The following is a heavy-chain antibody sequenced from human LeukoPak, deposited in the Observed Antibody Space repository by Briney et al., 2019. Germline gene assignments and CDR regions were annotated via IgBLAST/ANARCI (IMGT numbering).Heavy chain of an antibody. J-gene: IGHJ4*02. CDR3: ARHRHSSGPKPFDY. D-gene: IGHD6-19*01. V-gene: IGHV4-39*01. Sequence: PSETLSLTCTVSGGSISSSSYYWGWIRQPPGKGLEWIGSIYYSGSTYYNPSLKSRVTISVDTSKNQFSLELSSVTAADTAVYYCARHRHSSGPKPFDYWGQGTLVTVSS. CDR2: IYYSGST. CDR1: GGSISSSSYY.